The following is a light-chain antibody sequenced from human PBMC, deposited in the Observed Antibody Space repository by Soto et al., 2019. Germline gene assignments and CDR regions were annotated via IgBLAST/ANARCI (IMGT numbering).Light chain of an antibody. CDR1: QSLRSSY. V-gene: IGKV3-20*01. J-gene: IGKJ2*01. CDR3: HCQQFAESSLYT. CDR2: GAS. Sequence: DIGLTQSPVTLSLSQGERATLSFRASQSLRSSYLAWYQQKPGQAPRLLMYGASNRAAGFPDRFSGSGSGTDFTLTISRLEPEDFAVYYWHCQQFAESSLYTFGQGTKVEMK.